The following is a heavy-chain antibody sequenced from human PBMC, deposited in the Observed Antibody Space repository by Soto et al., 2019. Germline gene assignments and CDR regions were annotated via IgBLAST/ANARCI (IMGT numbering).Heavy chain of an antibody. CDR1: GFTVSSNY. D-gene: IGHD6-13*01. V-gene: IGHV3-53*01. CDR3: AREGYSSSRVFDY. J-gene: IGHJ4*02. Sequence: EVQLVESGGGLIQPGGSLRLSCAASGFTVSSNYMSWVRQAPGKGLEWVSVIYSGGSTYYADSVKGRFTISRDNSKNTLYLQMNSLRAEDTAVYYCAREGYSSSRVFDYWGQGTLVTFSS. CDR2: IYSGGST.